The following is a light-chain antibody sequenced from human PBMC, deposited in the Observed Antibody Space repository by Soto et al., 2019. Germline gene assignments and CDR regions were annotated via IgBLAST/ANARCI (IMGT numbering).Light chain of an antibody. CDR2: EVS. CDR1: SSDVGGYNY. J-gene: IGLJ1*01. Sequence: QSALTQSASVSGSPGQSITISCTGTSSDVGGYNYVSWYQHHPGKAPKLMIYEVSNRPSGISDRFSGSKSGNTASLTISRLQAEDEADYYCSSYTSTSTLVFGIGTKVTVL. V-gene: IGLV2-14*01. CDR3: SSYTSTSTLV.